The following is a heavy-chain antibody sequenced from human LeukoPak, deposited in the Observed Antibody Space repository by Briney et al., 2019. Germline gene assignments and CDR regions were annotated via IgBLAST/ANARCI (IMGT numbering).Heavy chain of an antibody. CDR3: ARSPRVVAAIVDY. J-gene: IGHJ4*02. V-gene: IGHV3-64*01. CDR2: ISSNGGST. CDR1: GFTFSSYA. Sequence: GGSLRLSCAASGFTFSSYAMHWVRQAPGKGLEYVSAISSNGGSTYYANSVKGRFTISRDNPKNTLYLQMGSLRAEDMAVYYCARSPRVVAAIVDYWGQGTLVTVSS. D-gene: IGHD2-15*01.